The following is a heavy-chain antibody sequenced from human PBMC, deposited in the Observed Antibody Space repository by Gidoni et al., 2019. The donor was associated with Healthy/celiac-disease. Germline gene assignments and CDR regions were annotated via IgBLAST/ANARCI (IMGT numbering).Heavy chain of an antibody. V-gene: IGHV4-34*01. CDR2: INHSGST. Sequence: QVQLQQWGAGLLKPSETLSLTCAVYGGSFSGYYWSWIRQPPGKGLEWIGEINHSGSTNYNPSLKSGVTISVDTSKNQFSLKLSSVTAADTAVYYCARVKSIAVAGNNWFDPWGQGTLVTVSS. CDR3: ARVKSIAVAGNNWFDP. D-gene: IGHD6-19*01. CDR1: GGSFSGYY. J-gene: IGHJ5*02.